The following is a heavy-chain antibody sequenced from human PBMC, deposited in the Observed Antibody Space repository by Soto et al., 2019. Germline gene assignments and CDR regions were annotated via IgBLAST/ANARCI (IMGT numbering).Heavy chain of an antibody. CDR3: ARDGSRKNYGMDV. CDR1: GFTFSSYD. V-gene: IGHV3-13*01. Sequence: GGSLRLSCAASGFTFSSYDMHWVRQATGKGLEWVSAIGTAGDTYYPGSVKGRFTISRENAKNSLYLQMNSLRAEDTAVYYCARDGSRKNYGMDVWGQGTTVTVSS. J-gene: IGHJ6*02. D-gene: IGHD2-2*03. CDR2: IGTAGDT.